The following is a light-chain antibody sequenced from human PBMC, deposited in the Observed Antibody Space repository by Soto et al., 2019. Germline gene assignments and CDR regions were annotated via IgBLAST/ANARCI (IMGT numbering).Light chain of an antibody. J-gene: IGKJ1*01. V-gene: IGKV1-5*01. CDR2: DAS. CDR3: QQYNSYSWT. CDR1: QSISSW. Sequence: DIQMTQSPSTLSASVGDRVIITCRASQSISSWLAWYQQKPGKTPKLLNYDASSLESGVPSRFSGSGSGTEFTLTISSLQPDDFATYYCQQYNSYSWTFGQGTKVEIK.